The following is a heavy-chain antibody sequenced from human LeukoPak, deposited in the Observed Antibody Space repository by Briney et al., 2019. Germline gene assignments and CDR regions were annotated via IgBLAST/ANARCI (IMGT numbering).Heavy chain of an antibody. J-gene: IGHJ6*02. CDR3: ARGSRSYGYMYYYGMDV. D-gene: IGHD5-18*01. V-gene: IGHV4-30-2*01. CDR2: IYHSGST. CDR1: GGSISSGGYS. Sequence: KTSETLSLTCAVSGGSISSGGYSWSWIRQPPGKGLEWIGYIYHSGSTYYNPSLKSRVTISVDRSKNQFSLKLSSVTAADTAVYYCARGSRSYGYMYYYGMDVWGQGTTVTVSS.